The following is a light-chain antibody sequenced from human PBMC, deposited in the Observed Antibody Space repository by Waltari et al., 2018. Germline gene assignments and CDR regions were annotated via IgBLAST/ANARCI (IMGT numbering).Light chain of an antibody. V-gene: IGLV1-44*01. Sequence: QSVLTSPPSASGTPGQRLTLSCSRRASNIGGTRNWYQQLPGKAPKLLIYRSDQRPSGVPDRFSASKTGTSASLAISGLQSEDEADYFCASWDDSLNGHWVFGGGTKVTVL. CDR3: ASWDDSLNGHWV. J-gene: IGLJ3*02. CDR2: RSD. CDR1: ASNIGGT.